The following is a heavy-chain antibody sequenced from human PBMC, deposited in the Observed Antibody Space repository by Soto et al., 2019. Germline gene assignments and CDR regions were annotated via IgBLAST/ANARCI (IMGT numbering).Heavy chain of an antibody. Sequence: QVQLVESGGGVVQPGRSLRLSCAASGFSFSTYSMHWVRQAPGKGLEWVAVISFDGNNKYYTDSVKGRFTISRDNSKSTIYLQMNTLRPEDTALYYCARDGYFDNLIDYWGQGSLVTVSS. CDR3: ARDGYFDNLIDY. CDR1: GFSFSTYS. V-gene: IGHV3-30-3*01. D-gene: IGHD3-22*01. J-gene: IGHJ4*02. CDR2: ISFDGNNK.